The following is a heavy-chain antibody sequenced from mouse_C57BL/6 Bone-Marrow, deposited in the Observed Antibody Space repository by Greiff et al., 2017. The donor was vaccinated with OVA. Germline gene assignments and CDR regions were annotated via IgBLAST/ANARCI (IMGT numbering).Heavy chain of an antibody. V-gene: IGHV5-17*01. CDR2: ISSGSSTI. CDR1: GFTFSDYG. D-gene: IGHD1-1*01. CDR3: ARYYGSSYWYFDV. J-gene: IGHJ1*03. Sequence: EVNLVESGGGLVKPGGSLKLSCAASGFTFSDYGMHWVRQAPEKGLEWVAYISSGSSTIYYADTVKGRFTISRDNAKNTLFLQMTSLRSEDTAMYYCARYYGSSYWYFDVWGTGTTVTVSS.